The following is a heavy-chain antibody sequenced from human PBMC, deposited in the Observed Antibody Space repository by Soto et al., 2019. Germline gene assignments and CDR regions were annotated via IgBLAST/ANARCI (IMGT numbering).Heavy chain of an antibody. CDR3: ARDGDYGDLNDAFDI. J-gene: IGHJ3*02. CDR2: IYYSGST. V-gene: IGHV4-31*03. CDR1: GGSISSGGYY. D-gene: IGHD4-17*01. Sequence: SETLSLTCTVSGGSISSGGYYWSWIRQHPGKGLEWIGYIYYSGSTYYNPSLKSRVTISVDTSKNQFSLKLSSVTAADTAVYYCARDGDYGDLNDAFDIWGQGTMVTVSS.